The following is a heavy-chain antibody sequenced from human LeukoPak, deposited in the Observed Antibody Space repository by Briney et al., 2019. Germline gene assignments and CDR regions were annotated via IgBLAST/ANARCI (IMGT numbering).Heavy chain of an antibody. CDR1: GGSFSGYY. J-gene: IGHJ5*02. D-gene: IGHD6-13*01. V-gene: IGHV4-34*01. CDR3: AREPASRIAAAGTSWFDP. CDR2: INHSGST. Sequence: SETLSLTCAVYGGSFSGYYWSWIRQPPGKGLEWIGEINHSGSTNYNPSLKSRVTISVDTSENQFSLKLSSVTAADTAVYYCAREPASRIAAAGTSWFDPWGQGTLVTVSS.